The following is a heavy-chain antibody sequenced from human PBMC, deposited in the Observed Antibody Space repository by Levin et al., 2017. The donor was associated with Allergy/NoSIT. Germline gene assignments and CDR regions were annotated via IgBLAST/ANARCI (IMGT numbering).Heavy chain of an antibody. Sequence: SETLSLTCTVSGGSISSYYWSWIRQPPVKGLEWIGYIYYSGSTNYNPSLKSRVTISVDTSKNQFSLKLSSVTAADTAVYYCARSIAQEWAFDIWGQGTMVTVSS. D-gene: IGHD6-6*01. CDR1: GGSISSYY. J-gene: IGHJ3*02. V-gene: IGHV4-59*01. CDR2: IYYSGST. CDR3: ARSIAQEWAFDI.